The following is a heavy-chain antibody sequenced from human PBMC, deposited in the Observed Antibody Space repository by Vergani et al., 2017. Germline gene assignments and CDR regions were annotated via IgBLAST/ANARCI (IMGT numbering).Heavy chain of an antibody. CDR1: GFTVSSNY. V-gene: IGHV3-53*02. J-gene: IGHJ6*04. D-gene: IGHD2/OR15-2a*01. Sequence: EVQLVETGGGLIQPGGSLRLSCAASGFTVSSNYMSWVRQAPGKGLEWVSVIYSGGSTYYADSVKGRFTISRDNSKNTLYLQMNSLRAEDTAVYYCARDFYITSQGVDVWGKGTTVTVSS. CDR2: IYSGGST. CDR3: ARDFYITSQGVDV.